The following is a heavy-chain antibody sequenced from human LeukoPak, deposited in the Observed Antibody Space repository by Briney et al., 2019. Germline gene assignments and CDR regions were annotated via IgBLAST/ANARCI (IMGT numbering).Heavy chain of an antibody. CDR1: GGSISGGSYY. CDR3: ARAAVAIFGVVTTAKIDY. V-gene: IGHV4-61*02. D-gene: IGHD3-3*01. J-gene: IGHJ4*02. Sequence: SQTLSLTCTVSGGSISGGSYYWSWIRQPAGKGLEWIGRIYTSGSTNYNPSLKSRVTISVDTCKNQFSLKLSSVTAADTAVYYCARAAVAIFGVVTTAKIDYWGQGTLVTVSS. CDR2: IYTSGST.